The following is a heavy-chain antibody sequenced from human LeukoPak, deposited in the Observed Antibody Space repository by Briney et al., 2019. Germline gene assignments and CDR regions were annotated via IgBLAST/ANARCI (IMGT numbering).Heavy chain of an antibody. CDR3: ARDRGYSSGWSHTAFDY. Sequence: SQTLSLTCAISGDSVSSNSAAWNWIRQSPSRGLEWLGRTYYRSKWYNDYAVSVKSRITINPDTSKNQFSLQLNSVTPEGTAVYYCARDRGYSSGWSHTAFDYWGQGTLVTVSS. CDR2: TYYRSKWYN. V-gene: IGHV6-1*01. CDR1: GDSVSSNSAA. D-gene: IGHD6-19*01. J-gene: IGHJ4*02.